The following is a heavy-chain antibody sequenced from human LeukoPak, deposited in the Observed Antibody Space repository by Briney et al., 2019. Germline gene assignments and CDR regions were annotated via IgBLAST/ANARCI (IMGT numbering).Heavy chain of an antibody. D-gene: IGHD2-2*01. CDR2: IYSGGST. Sequence: GGSLRLSCAASGFTVSSNYMSWVRQAPGKGLEWVSVIYSGGSTYYADSVKGRFTISRDNSKNTLYLQMNSLRAEDPAVYYCARGDCSSTSCYFDYWGQGTLVTVSS. J-gene: IGHJ4*02. CDR1: GFTVSSNY. CDR3: ARGDCSSTSCYFDY. V-gene: IGHV3-53*01.